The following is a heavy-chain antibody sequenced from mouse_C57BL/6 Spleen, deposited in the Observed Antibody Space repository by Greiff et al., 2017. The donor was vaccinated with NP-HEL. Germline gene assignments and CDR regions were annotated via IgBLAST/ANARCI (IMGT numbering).Heavy chain of an antibody. D-gene: IGHD1-1*01. Sequence: EVQLQQSGPELVKPGASVKISCKASGYTFTDYYMNWVKQSHGKSLEWIGDINPNNGGTSYNQKFKGKATLTVDKSSSTAYMELRSLTSEDSAVYYCARSEAYGSRGDWYFDVWGTGTTVTVSS. CDR1: GYTFTDYY. CDR3: ARSEAYGSRGDWYFDV. V-gene: IGHV1-26*01. CDR2: INPNNGGT. J-gene: IGHJ1*03.